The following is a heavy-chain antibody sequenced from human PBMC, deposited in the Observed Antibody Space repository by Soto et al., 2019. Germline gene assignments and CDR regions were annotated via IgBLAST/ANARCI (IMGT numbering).Heavy chain of an antibody. CDR2: IYYSGST. CDR3: ASVGADSSSWELHAFDI. Sequence: QVQLQESGPGLVKPSQTLSLTCTVSGGSISSGDYYWSWIRQPPGKGLEWIGYIYYSGSTYYNPSLKSRVTISGDTSKNQFPLKLSSVTAADTGVYYCASVGADSSSWELHAFDIWGQGTMVTVSS. V-gene: IGHV4-30-4*01. J-gene: IGHJ3*02. D-gene: IGHD6-13*01. CDR1: GGSISSGDYY.